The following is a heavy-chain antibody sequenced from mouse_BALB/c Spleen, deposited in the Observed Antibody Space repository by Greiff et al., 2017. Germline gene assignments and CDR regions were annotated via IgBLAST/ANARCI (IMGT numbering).Heavy chain of an antibody. CDR2: IDPENGNT. V-gene: IGHV14-1*02. CDR1: GFNIKDYY. J-gene: IGHJ2*01. D-gene: IGHD4-1*01. Sequence: EVQLQQSGAELVRPGALVKLSCKASGFNIKDYYMHWVKQRPEQGLEWIGWIDPENGNTIYDPKFQGKASITADTSSNTAYLQLSSLTSEDTAVYYCARGLGNVFDYGGQGTTLTVSS. CDR3: ARGLGNVFDY.